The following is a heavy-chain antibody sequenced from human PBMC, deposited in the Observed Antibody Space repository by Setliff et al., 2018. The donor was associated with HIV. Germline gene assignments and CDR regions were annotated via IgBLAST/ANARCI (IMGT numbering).Heavy chain of an antibody. J-gene: IGHJ3*02. V-gene: IGHV3-30-3*01. D-gene: IGHD6-19*01. Sequence: PGESLKISCAASGFTFSNYAMHWVRQAPGKGLEWVAVISYDGSNKYYADSVKGRFTISRDNSKNTLYLQMNSLRAEDTAVYYCARGGSGWSNDIWGQGTMVTVSS. CDR3: ARGGSGWSNDI. CDR2: ISYDGSNK. CDR1: GFTFSNYA.